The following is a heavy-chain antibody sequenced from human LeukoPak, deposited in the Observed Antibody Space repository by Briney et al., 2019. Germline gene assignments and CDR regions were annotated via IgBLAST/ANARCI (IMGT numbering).Heavy chain of an antibody. J-gene: IGHJ4*02. Sequence: GGSLRLSCAASGFTFSSCGMHWVRQAPGKGLEWVAVISYDGSNKYYADSVKGRLTTSRDNAKNSLYLQMNSLRAEDTAVYYCANGYSYGTAFDYWGQGTLVTVSS. CDR2: ISYDGSNK. V-gene: IGHV3-30*18. CDR1: GFTFSSCG. D-gene: IGHD5-18*01. CDR3: ANGYSYGTAFDY.